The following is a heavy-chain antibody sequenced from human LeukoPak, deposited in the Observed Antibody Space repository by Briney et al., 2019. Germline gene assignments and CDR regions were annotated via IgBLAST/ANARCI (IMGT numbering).Heavy chain of an antibody. D-gene: IGHD5-18*01. CDR2: ISGSGGST. J-gene: IGHJ4*02. CDR3: AKRVGYSYGRDDY. CDR1: GFTFSSYA. Sequence: PGGSLTLSCAASGFTFSSYAMSWVRQAPGKGLEWVSAISGSGGSTYYADSVKGRFTISRDNSKNTLYLQMNSLRAEDTAVYYCAKRVGYSYGRDDYWGQGTLVTVSS. V-gene: IGHV3-23*01.